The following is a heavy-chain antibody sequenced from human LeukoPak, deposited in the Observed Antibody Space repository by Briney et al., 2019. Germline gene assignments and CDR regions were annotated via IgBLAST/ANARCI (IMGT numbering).Heavy chain of an antibody. V-gene: IGHV3-21*01. Sequence: GGSLRLSCAASGFTFSSYSMNWVRQAPGKGLEWVSSISSSSSYIYYADSVKGRFTISRDSAKYSLYLQMNSLRAEDTAVYYCARDSASLWFGELSGWFAPWGQGTLVTVSS. CDR3: ARDSASLWFGELSGWFAP. J-gene: IGHJ5*02. CDR1: GFTFSSYS. CDR2: ISSSSSYI. D-gene: IGHD3-10*01.